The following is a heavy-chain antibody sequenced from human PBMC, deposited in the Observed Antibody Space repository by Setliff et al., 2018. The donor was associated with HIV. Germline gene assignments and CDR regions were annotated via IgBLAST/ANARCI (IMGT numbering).Heavy chain of an antibody. CDR3: ATSGYSYAFNWFDP. V-gene: IGHV4-34*09. J-gene: IGHJ5*02. CDR1: GESFSGYY. CDR2: INHSGST. D-gene: IGHD5-18*01. Sequence: TLSLTCTVYGESFSGYYWTWIRQSPGKGLEWIGEINHSGSTKHNPSLKSRVTISVDTSKNQFSLKLSSVTAADTAVYYCATSGYSYAFNWFDPWGQGTLVTVSS.